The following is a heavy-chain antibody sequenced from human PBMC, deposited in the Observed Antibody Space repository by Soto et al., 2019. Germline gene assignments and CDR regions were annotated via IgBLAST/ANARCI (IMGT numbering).Heavy chain of an antibody. CDR3: AKARGGNLLLDAFDI. Sequence: EVQLLESGGGLVQPGGSLRLSCAASGFTLSTYAMNWVRQAPGKGLEWVSTISGSGATTYYADSVKGRFTISRDNSKNTLYLQMNSLRAEDTAVFYCAKARGGNLLLDAFDIWGQGTVVTVSS. CDR2: ISGSGATT. V-gene: IGHV3-23*01. CDR1: GFTLSTYA. J-gene: IGHJ3*02. D-gene: IGHD2-15*01.